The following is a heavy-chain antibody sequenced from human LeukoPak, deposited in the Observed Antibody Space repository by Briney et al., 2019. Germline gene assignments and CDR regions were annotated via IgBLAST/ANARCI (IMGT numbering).Heavy chain of an antibody. CDR1: GFTFSSYA. CDR2: ISGSGGST. CDR3: ARDLSKLYYYYGMDV. J-gene: IGHJ6*02. Sequence: GGSLRLSCAASGFTFSSYAMSWVRQAPGKGLEWVSAISGSGGSTYYADSVKGRFTISRDNSKNSLYLQMNSLRDEDTAVYYCARDLSKLYYYYGMDVWGQGTTVTVSS. V-gene: IGHV3-23*01. D-gene: IGHD4-11*01.